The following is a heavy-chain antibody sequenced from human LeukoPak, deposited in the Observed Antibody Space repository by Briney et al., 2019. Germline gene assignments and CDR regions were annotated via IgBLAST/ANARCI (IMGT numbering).Heavy chain of an antibody. J-gene: IGHJ2*01. CDR3: ARFLLLPFPFVYGGTPGWYFDL. Sequence: SETLSLTCTVSGGSISSYYWSWIRQPPGKGLEWIGYIYYSGSTNYNPSLKSRVTISVDTSKNQFSLKLSSVTAADTAVYYCARFLLLPFPFVYGGTPGWYFDLGGRGPLVTVSS. D-gene: IGHD4-23*01. CDR2: IYYSGST. CDR1: GGSISSYY. V-gene: IGHV4-59*13.